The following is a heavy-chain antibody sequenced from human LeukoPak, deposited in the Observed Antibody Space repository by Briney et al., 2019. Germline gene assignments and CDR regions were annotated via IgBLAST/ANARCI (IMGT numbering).Heavy chain of an antibody. CDR3: ARQPTVTPPHFDY. Sequence: SETLSLTCAVYGGSFSGYYWNWIRKPPGKGLEWIGEINHSGSTNYNPSLKSRVTISVDTSKNQFSLKLSSVTAADTAVYYCARQPTVTPPHFDYWGQGTLVTVSS. CDR2: INHSGST. V-gene: IGHV4-34*01. D-gene: IGHD4-17*01. CDR1: GGSFSGYY. J-gene: IGHJ4*02.